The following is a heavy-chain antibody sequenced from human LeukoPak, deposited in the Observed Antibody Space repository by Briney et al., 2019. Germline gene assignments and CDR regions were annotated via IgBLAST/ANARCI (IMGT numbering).Heavy chain of an antibody. Sequence: GGSLRLSCAASGFIASSNYMSWVRHAPGEGLECVSIVDKGGSTYYADSVKGRFTISRDNSKSTLYLQMNSLRGEDTAVYYCASRDRGYYYGLDVWGQGTTVTVSS. CDR3: ASRDRGYYYGLDV. V-gene: IGHV3-53*01. CDR1: GFIASSNY. J-gene: IGHJ6*02. D-gene: IGHD5-24*01. CDR2: VDKGGST.